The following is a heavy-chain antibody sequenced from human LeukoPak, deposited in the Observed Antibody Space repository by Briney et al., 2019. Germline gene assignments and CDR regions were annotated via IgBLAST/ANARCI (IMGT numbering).Heavy chain of an antibody. D-gene: IGHD4-11*01. CDR3: ARHVLLYSNYVWFDP. J-gene: IGHJ5*02. CDR1: DSSINSYY. CDR2: VFYSGST. V-gene: IGHV4-59*08. Sequence: PSETLSLTCSVSDSSINSYYWSWIRQPPGKGLEWIGYVFYSGSTNYIPSLKSRVTISVDTSKNQFSLKLSSVTAADTAVYYCARHVLLYSNYVWFDPWGQGTLVTVSS.